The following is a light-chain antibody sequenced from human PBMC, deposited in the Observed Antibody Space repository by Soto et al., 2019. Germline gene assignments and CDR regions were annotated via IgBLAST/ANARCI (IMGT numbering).Light chain of an antibody. V-gene: IGKV3-20*01. CDR2: GAS. Sequence: EIVLTQSPGTLSLSPGERATLSCRASQSVNSNYLAWYQQKPGQAPRLLIYGASSRATGIPDRFSGSGSGTDIKLTIIRLEPEDFAVFFCQHYDSSPPTFGQGTKVEIK. CDR1: QSVNSNY. J-gene: IGKJ1*01. CDR3: QHYDSSPPT.